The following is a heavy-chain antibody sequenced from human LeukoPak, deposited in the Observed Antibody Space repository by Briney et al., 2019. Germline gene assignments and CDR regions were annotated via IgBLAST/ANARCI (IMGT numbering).Heavy chain of an antibody. V-gene: IGHV3-48*03. Sequence: GGSLRLSCAASGFTFSSYEMNWVRQAPGKGLEWVSYIDNSGNTIYYADSVKGRFTISRDNAKNSLYLQINSLRAEDTAVYYCAREGFFMVRGVIIRKGYFDYWGQGTLVTVSS. D-gene: IGHD3-10*01. CDR2: IDNSGNTI. J-gene: IGHJ4*02. CDR3: AREGFFMVRGVIIRKGYFDY. CDR1: GFTFSSYE.